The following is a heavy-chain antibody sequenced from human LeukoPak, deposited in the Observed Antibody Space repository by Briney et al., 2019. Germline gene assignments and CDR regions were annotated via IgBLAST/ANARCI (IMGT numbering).Heavy chain of an antibody. V-gene: IGHV1-69*04. CDR2: IIPIFGIA. D-gene: IGHD2-2*01. CDR3: VVGGYCSSTRCYKAPDGGYYFDY. Sequence: GASVRVSCKTSGGTFSSYAISWVRQAPGQGLEWMGRIIPIFGIANYAQKFQGRVTITADKSTSTAYMELSSLRSEDTAVYYCVVGGYCSSTRCYKAPDGGYYFDYWGQGTLVTVSS. CDR1: GGTFSSYA. J-gene: IGHJ4*02.